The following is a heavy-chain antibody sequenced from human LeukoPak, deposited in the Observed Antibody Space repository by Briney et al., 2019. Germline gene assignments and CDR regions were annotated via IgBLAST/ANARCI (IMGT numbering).Heavy chain of an antibody. J-gene: IGHJ4*02. D-gene: IGHD3-3*01. Sequence: LRLSCAASGFTVSSNYMSWIRQPPGKGLEWIGEINHSGSTNYNPSLKSRVTISVDTSKNQFSLKLSSVTAADTAVYYCARGELYYDFWSGYPKGAFDYWGQGTLVTVSS. CDR1: GFTVSSNY. CDR2: INHSGST. V-gene: IGHV4-34*01. CDR3: ARGELYYDFWSGYPKGAFDY.